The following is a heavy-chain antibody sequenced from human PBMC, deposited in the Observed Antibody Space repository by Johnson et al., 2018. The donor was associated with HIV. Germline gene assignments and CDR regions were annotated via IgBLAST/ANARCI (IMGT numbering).Heavy chain of an antibody. CDR3: AKSDILTGHSRMTAFDI. Sequence: VQLVESGGGLVQPGGSLRLSCAASGFTSSSYAMNWVRQAPGKGSECVPGISDSGGSSYYADSVKGRVTISRDNSQNMLHLQMNRLRPEDTAVYYCAKSDILTGHSRMTAFDIWGQGTMVTVSP. D-gene: IGHD3-9*01. CDR2: ISDSGGSS. CDR1: GFTSSSYA. V-gene: IGHV3-23*04. J-gene: IGHJ3*02.